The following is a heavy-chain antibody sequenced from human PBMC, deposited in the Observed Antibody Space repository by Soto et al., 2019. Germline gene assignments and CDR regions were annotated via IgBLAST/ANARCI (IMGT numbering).Heavy chain of an antibody. J-gene: IGHJ3*02. CDR3: ARNRRETYLSDAFDI. CDR2: ISYDGSNK. Sequence: QVQLVESGGGVVQPGRSLRLSCAASGFTFSSYAMHWVRQAPGKGLEWVAVISYDGSNKYYADSVKGRFTISRDNSKNTLYLQMNSLRAEDTAVYYCARNRRETYLSDAFDIWGQGTMVSVSS. CDR1: GFTFSSYA. V-gene: IGHV3-30-3*01.